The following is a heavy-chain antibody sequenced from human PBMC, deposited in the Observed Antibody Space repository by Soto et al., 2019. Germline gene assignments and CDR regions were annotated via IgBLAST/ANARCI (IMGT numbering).Heavy chain of an antibody. D-gene: IGHD2-21*02. CDR2: INPNSGGT. V-gene: IGHV1-2*02. J-gene: IGHJ3*02. CDR1: GYTFTGYY. CDR3: ARLSGPYAYCGGDCYAFDI. Sequence: ASVKVSCKASGYTFTGYYMHWVRQAPGQGLEWMGWINPNSGGTNYAQKFQGRVTITADESTSTAYMELSSLRSEDTAVYYCARLSGPYAYCGGDCYAFDIWGQGTMVTVSS.